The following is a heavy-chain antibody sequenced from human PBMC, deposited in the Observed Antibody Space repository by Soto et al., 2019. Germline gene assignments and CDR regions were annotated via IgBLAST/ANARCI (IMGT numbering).Heavy chain of an antibody. CDR2: TKYRSKWYN. J-gene: IGHJ4*01. V-gene: IGHV6-1*01. CDR1: GDRVSNNSAA. D-gene: IGHD5-18*01. CDR3: ARSGDRAEFDY. Sequence: SPTLLLTCAISGDRVSNNSAAWNWIRPSPSRGLEWLGRTKYRSKWYNDYTVSVKSRITINPDTSKNQFSLQLNSVPPEDTAVYYCARSGDRAEFDYWGQGTTVTVSS.